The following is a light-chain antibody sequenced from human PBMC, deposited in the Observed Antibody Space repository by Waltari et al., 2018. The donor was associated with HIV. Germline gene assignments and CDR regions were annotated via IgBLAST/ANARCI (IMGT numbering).Light chain of an antibody. CDR2: GAS. Sequence: EIVMTLSPVSLSVSPGERATLSCWASQSVSNNLAWYQQKPGQAPRLLIYGASTRATGTPARFSASGSGTEFTLTISSLQSEDFAVYHCQHYNNWPITFGGGTKVEIK. V-gene: IGKV3D-15*01. J-gene: IGKJ4*01. CDR3: QHYNNWPIT. CDR1: QSVSNN.